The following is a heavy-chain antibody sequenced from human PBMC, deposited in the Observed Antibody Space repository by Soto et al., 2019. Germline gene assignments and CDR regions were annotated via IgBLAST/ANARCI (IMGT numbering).Heavy chain of an antibody. Sequence: QAQLVQSGAEVQNPGASVKVSCKASGYSFPSHGINWVRQAPGQGLEWMGWVSPYNGNTNYAQNLQGRVTMTTDTSTSTAYMELRSLRSDGTAVYYCARGSAVVAASYVFEMWGQGTMVTVSS. CDR2: VSPYNGNT. V-gene: IGHV1-18*01. J-gene: IGHJ3*02. CDR1: GYSFPSHG. CDR3: ARGSAVVAASYVFEM. D-gene: IGHD6-6*01.